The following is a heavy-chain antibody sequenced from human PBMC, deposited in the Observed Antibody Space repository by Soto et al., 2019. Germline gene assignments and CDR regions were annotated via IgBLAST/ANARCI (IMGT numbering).Heavy chain of an antibody. CDR3: TRSPPYSSGWRNYYYYGMDV. CDR1: GFTFGDYA. CDR2: IRSKTYGGTT. J-gene: IGHJ6*02. V-gene: IGHV3-49*03. D-gene: IGHD6-19*01. Sequence: PGGSLRLSCTASGFTFGDYAMSWFRQAPGKGLEWVGFIRSKTYGGTTEYAASVKGRFTISRDDSKSIAYLQKNSLKTEDTAVFYCTRSPPYSSGWRNYYYYGMDVWGQGTTVTVSS.